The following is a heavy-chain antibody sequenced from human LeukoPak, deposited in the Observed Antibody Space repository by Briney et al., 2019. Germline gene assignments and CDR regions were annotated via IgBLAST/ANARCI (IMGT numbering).Heavy chain of an antibody. CDR2: IIPIFGKT. V-gene: IGHV1-69*13. J-gene: IGHJ4*02. D-gene: IGHD3-9*01. Sequence: ASVKVSCKASGGTFSSYAISWVRQAPGQGLEWVGWIIPIFGKTNYAQNFQGRVTITADESTSTAYMELSSLRSEDTAVYYCARAPYYDILAGYYTAPDYWGQGTLVTVSS. CDR3: ARAPYYDILAGYYTAPDY. CDR1: GGTFSSYA.